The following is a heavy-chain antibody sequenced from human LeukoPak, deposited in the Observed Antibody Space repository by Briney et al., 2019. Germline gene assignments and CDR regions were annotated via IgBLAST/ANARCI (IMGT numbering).Heavy chain of an antibody. CDR3: ARVGPSSSGDYFDY. Sequence: SETLSLTCTVSGGSISSYYWSWIRQPAGKGLEWIGRIYTSGSTNYNPSLKSRVTMSVDTSKYQFSLKLSSVTAADTAVYYCARVGPSSSGDYFDYWGQGTLVTVSS. D-gene: IGHD6-6*01. CDR1: GGSISSYY. J-gene: IGHJ4*02. CDR2: IYTSGST. V-gene: IGHV4-4*07.